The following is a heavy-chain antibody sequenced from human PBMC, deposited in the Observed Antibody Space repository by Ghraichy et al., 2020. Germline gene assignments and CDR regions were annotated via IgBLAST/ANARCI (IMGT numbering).Heavy chain of an antibody. D-gene: IGHD5-18*01. J-gene: IGHJ6*02. CDR1: GGTFSSYA. CDR3: ARGANTAMVEGPDYYYYGMDI. V-gene: IGHV1-69*05. CDR2: IIPIFGTA. Sequence: SVKVSCKASGGTFSSYAISWVRQAPGQGLEWMGGIIPIFGTANYAQKFQGRVTITTDESTSTAYMELSSLRSEDTAVYYCARGANTAMVEGPDYYYYGMDIWGQGTTVTVSS.